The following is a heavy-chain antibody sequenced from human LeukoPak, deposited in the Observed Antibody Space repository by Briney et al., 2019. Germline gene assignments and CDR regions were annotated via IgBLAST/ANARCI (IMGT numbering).Heavy chain of an antibody. V-gene: IGHV3-11*01. CDR2: ISSSGSTI. CDR1: GFTFSDYY. J-gene: IGHJ6*03. CDR3: ARERSTWFGELYYYYYYMDV. Sequence: GGSLRLSCAAYGFTFSDYYMSWLRQAPGKGLEWVSYISSSGSTIYYADSVKGRFTISRDNAKNSLYLQMNSLRAEDTAVYYCARERSTWFGELYYYYYYMDVWGKGTTVTISS. D-gene: IGHD3-10*01.